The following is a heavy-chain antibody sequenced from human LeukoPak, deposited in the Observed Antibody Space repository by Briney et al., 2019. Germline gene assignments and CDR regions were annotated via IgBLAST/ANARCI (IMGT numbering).Heavy chain of an antibody. CDR2: IIPILGIA. CDR1: GGTFSSYA. J-gene: IGHJ4*02. Sequence: GASVKVSCKASGGTFSSYAISWVRQAPGKGLEWMGRIIPILGIANYAQKFQGRVTITADKSTSTAYTELSSLRSEDTAVYYCAREDKESRYYDFWSGYYIDYWGQGTLVTVSS. D-gene: IGHD3-3*01. CDR3: AREDKESRYYDFWSGYYIDY. V-gene: IGHV1-69*04.